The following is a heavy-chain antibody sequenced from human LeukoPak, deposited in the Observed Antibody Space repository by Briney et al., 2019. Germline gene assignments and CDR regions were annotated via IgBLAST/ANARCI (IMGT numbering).Heavy chain of an antibody. CDR2: FYHSGYT. J-gene: IGHJ4*02. V-gene: IGHV4-30-2*01. CDR3: ASHYYDILTGYSYFDY. D-gene: IGHD3-9*01. Sequence: SWIWQPPGEGLEWIGYFYHSGYTYYNPSLKSRVTISLDRSNNQFSLKLSSVTAADTAVYYCASHYYDILTGYSYFDYWGQGTLVTVSS.